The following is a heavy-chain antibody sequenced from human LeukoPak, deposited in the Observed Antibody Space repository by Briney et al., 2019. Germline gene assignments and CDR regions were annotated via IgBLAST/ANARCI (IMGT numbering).Heavy chain of an antibody. Sequence: SETLSLTCTVSGGSISSDYWSWIRQPAGKELEWIGRIYTSGSTNYNPSLKSRVTISVDTSKNQFSLKLTSVTAADTAEYYCARAPHWYDFTFDPWGQGTLVTVSS. D-gene: IGHD3-3*01. CDR1: GGSISSDY. V-gene: IGHV4-4*07. CDR2: IYTSGST. CDR3: ARAPHWYDFTFDP. J-gene: IGHJ5*02.